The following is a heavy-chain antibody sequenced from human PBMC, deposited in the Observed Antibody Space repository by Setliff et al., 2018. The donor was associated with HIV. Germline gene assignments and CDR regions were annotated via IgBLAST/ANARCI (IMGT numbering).Heavy chain of an antibody. J-gene: IGHJ3*02. CDR3: ARPLTTSVNFWGDAFAI. CDR1: GGSMSSYY. Sequence: SETLSLTCTVSGGSMSSYYWSWIRQPPGKGLEWIGSIYNIGSTYYNPSLKSRVTISVDTSKNQFSLKLSSVTAADTAVYYCARPLTTSVNFWGDAFAIWGQGTMVTVSS. CDR2: IYNIGST. D-gene: IGHD3-3*01. V-gene: IGHV4-59*05.